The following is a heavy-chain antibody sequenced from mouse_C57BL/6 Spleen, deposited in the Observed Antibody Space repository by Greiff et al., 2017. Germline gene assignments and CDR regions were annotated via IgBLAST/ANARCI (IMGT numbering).Heavy chain of an antibody. CDR3: ARGYYYGSSSYYAMDY. J-gene: IGHJ4*01. V-gene: IGHV1-53*01. Sequence: QVQLQQPGTELVKPGASVKLSCKASGYTFTSYWMHWVKQRPGQGLEWIGNINPSNGGTNYNEKFKSKATLTVDKSSSTAYMQLSSLTSEDSAVYYCARGYYYGSSSYYAMDYWGQGTSVTVSS. CDR1: GYTFTSYW. CDR2: INPSNGGT. D-gene: IGHD1-1*01.